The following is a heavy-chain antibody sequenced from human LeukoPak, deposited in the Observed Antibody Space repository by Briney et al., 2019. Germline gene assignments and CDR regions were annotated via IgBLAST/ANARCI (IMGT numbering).Heavy chain of an antibody. Sequence: GGSLRLSCAASGFTFSSYWLNWIRLAPGKGLEWVANIKQDGSQKYYVDSVKGRFTISRDNAKNSLYLQMNSLRAEDTASYYCAKGSAGGRPYYFDCWGQGTLVTVSS. V-gene: IGHV3-7*03. CDR3: AKGSAGGRPYYFDC. J-gene: IGHJ4*02. CDR2: IKQDGSQK. D-gene: IGHD6-6*01. CDR1: GFTFSSYW.